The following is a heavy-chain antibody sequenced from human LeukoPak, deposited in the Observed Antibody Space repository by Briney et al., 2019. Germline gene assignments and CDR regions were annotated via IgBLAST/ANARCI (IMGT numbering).Heavy chain of an antibody. V-gene: IGHV3-48*01. CDR3: ARDSGRYGYYMDV. D-gene: IGHD1-26*01. J-gene: IGHJ6*04. Sequence: GSLRLSCAASGFTFSSHRMNWVRQAPGKGLEGVADISGSSDDIHYADSVTGRFTISRDNAKNSVYLQMNSLRVEDTAVYYCARDSGRYGYYMDVWGKGTTVTVSS. CDR1: GFTFSSHR. CDR2: ISGSSDDI.